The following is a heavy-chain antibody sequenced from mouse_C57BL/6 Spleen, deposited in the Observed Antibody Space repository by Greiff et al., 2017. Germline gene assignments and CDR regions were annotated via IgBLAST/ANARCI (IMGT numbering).Heavy chain of an antibody. D-gene: IGHD1-1*01. CDR2: ILPGSGST. V-gene: IGHV1-9*01. CDR3: ARRGYTVVAPEAMDD. J-gene: IGHJ4*01. CDR1: GYTFTGYW. Sequence: VQLQQSGAELMKPGASVKLSCKATGYTFTGYWIEWVKQRPGHGLEWIGEILPGSGSTNYNEKFKGKATFTADTSSNTAYMQLRSLTAEDSAIYYCARRGYTVVAPEAMDDWGQGTTVTVSS.